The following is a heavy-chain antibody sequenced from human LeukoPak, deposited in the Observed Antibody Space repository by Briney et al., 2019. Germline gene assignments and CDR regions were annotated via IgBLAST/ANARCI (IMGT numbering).Heavy chain of an antibody. J-gene: IGHJ4*02. Sequence: GGSLRLSCAASGLTFSSYGMHWVRQAPGKGLEWVAVISYDGSNKYYADSVKGRFTISRDNSKNTLYLQMNSLRAEDTAVYYCARDRDSSWARAHDYWGQGALVTVSS. CDR2: ISYDGSNK. CDR1: GLTFSSYG. V-gene: IGHV3-30*03. D-gene: IGHD6-13*01. CDR3: ARDRDSSWARAHDY.